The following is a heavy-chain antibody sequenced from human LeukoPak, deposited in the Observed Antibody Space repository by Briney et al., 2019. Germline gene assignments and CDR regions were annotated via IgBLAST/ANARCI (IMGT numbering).Heavy chain of an antibody. CDR1: GFTFSSYW. V-gene: IGHV3-74*01. Sequence: GGSLRLSCAASGFTFSSYWMHWVRQAPGKGLVWVSRINSDGSSTSYADSVKGRFTISRDNSKNTLYLQMNSLRAEDTAVYYCARYSRSWYVPIFDYWGQGTLVTVSS. CDR2: INSDGSST. CDR3: ARYSRSWYVPIFDY. D-gene: IGHD6-13*01. J-gene: IGHJ4*02.